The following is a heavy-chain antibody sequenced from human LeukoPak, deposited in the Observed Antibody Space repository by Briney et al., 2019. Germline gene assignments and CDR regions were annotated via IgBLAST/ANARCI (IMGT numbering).Heavy chain of an antibody. CDR3: VRDLNAARLMITDGIDY. CDR2: ISSSGTNT. J-gene: IGHJ4*02. D-gene: IGHD3-16*01. CDR1: GFTFSDYT. Sequence: GGSLRLSCAASGFTFSDYTMNWVRQAPGKGLEWVSSISSSGTNTFYADSVKGRFTISRDNAKNSLHLQMNSLTAEDTALYYCVRDLNAARLMITDGIDYWGQGTLVTVSS. V-gene: IGHV3-21*01.